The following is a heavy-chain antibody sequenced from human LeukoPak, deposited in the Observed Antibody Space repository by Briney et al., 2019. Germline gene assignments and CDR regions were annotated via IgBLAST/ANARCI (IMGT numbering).Heavy chain of an antibody. CDR3: AKDRTRGVRAFDI. CDR2: ISGSGGGT. V-gene: IGHV3-23*01. CDR1: GFTFSSYA. J-gene: IGHJ3*02. D-gene: IGHD3-10*01. Sequence: GGSLRLSCAASGFTFSSYAMSWVRQAPGKGLEWVSAISGSGGGTYYADSVKGRFTISRDNSKNTLYLQMNSLRAEDTAVYYCAKDRTRGVRAFDIWGQGTMVTVSS.